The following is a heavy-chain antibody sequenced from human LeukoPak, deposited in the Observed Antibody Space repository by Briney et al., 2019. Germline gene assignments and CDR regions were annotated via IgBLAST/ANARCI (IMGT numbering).Heavy chain of an antibody. CDR1: GSSFPTYL. CDR3: ARPPSRGYSSSFEY. D-gene: IGHD2-2*03. J-gene: IGHJ4*02. Sequence: GASLKISCKGSGSSFPTYLIAWVRQLPEKGLEWMGSTYPDEYNIRYSPSFKGQVTISADKSISTAYLQWSSLKASDTAMYYCARPPSRGYSSSFEYWGQGTLVTVSS. V-gene: IGHV5-51*01. CDR2: TYPDEYNI.